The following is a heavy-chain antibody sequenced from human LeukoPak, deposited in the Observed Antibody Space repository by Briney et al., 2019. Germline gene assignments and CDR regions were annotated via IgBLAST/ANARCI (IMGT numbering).Heavy chain of an antibody. V-gene: IGHV1-2*02. D-gene: IGHD3-10*01. Sequence: SVKLSCKASAYSFTGYYMHWVRQAPGQGLEWMGWINPNSGGTNYAQKFQGRVTMTRDTSISTAYMELSRLRSDDTAVYYCAGYYYGSGSFDYWGQGTLVTVSS. CDR1: AYSFTGYY. J-gene: IGHJ4*02. CDR2: INPNSGGT. CDR3: AGYYYGSGSFDY.